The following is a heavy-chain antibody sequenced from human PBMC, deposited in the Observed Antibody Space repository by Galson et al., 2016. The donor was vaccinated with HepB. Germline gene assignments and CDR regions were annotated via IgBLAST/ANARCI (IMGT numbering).Heavy chain of an antibody. CDR1: GFTVSINY. V-gene: IGHV3-66*02. CDR2: IYSGGST. J-gene: IGHJ4*02. D-gene: IGHD6-13*01. CDR3: ARERGAAFDY. Sequence: SLRLSCAASGFTVSINYMSWVRQAPGKGLEWVSVIYSGGSTCYADSVKGRFTISRDNSKNTLYLQMNSLRVEDAAVYYCARERGAAFDYWGQGTLVTVSS.